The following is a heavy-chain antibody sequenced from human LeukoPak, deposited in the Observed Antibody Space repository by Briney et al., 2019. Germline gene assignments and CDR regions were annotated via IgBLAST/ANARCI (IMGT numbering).Heavy chain of an antibody. D-gene: IGHD6-19*01. V-gene: IGHV3-23*01. J-gene: IGHJ4*02. CDR1: GFTFSSYA. CDR2: FSGTSST. Sequence: RGSLRLSCAASGFTFSSYAMSWVRQAPGKGLEWVSTFSGTSSTSYADAVKGRVTISRDNSKNTLYLQLNSLRAEDTAVYYCAKLKQWQPQRYFFEYWGQGALVTVAS. CDR3: AKLKQWQPQRYFFEY.